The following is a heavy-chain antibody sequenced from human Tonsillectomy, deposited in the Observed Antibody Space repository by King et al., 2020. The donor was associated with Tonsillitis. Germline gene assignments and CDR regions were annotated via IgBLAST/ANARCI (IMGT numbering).Heavy chain of an antibody. CDR3: ARGGPGIAARASGYYCDY. CDR1: GYTFTDYY. D-gene: IGHD6-6*01. CDR2: INPNSGST. J-gene: IGHJ4*02. Sequence: VQLVESGAEVKKFGASVKVSCKASGYTFTDYYLHWVRQAPGQGLEWMGWINPNSGSTNSAQRFQGRVTMTRATSISTAYMELSRLTSDVTAVYYCARGGPGIAARASGYYCDYWGQGTLVTVSS. V-gene: IGHV1-2*02.